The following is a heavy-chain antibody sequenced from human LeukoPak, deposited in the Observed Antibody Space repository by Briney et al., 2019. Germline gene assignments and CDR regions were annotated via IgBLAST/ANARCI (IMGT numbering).Heavy chain of an antibody. CDR3: ARDAYYYDSSGYFFDY. V-gene: IGHV4-34*01. CDR2: INHSGST. J-gene: IGHJ4*02. D-gene: IGHD3-22*01. CDR1: GGSFSGYY. Sequence: SETLSLTCAVYGGSFSGYYWSWIRQPPGEGLEWIGEINHSGSTNYNPSLKSRVTISVDTSKNQFSLKLSSVTAADTAVYYCARDAYYYDSSGYFFDYWGQGTLVTVSS.